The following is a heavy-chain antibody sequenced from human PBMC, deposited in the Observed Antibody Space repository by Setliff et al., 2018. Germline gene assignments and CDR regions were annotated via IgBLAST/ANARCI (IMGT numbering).Heavy chain of an antibody. CDR3: ATSTIITYYFDS. Sequence: TGGSLRLSCAASGFTFSSFAMSWVRQAPGKGLEWVASISGSGGDTDSADSMKGRFTISRDNSKNTLYLQMNSLRPEDTAIYYCATSTIITYYFDSWGQGTLVTVSS. J-gene: IGHJ4*02. V-gene: IGHV3-23*01. CDR2: ISGSGGDT. CDR1: GFTFSSFA. D-gene: IGHD3-22*01.